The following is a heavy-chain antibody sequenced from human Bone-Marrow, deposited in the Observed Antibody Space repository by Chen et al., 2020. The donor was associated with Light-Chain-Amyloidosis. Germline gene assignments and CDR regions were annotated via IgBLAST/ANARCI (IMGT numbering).Heavy chain of an antibody. J-gene: IGHJ5*02. V-gene: IGHV4-39*01. CDR2: VYYSGRT. D-gene: IGHD4-4*01. Sequence: QVQLQESGRGLMKPSETLFLTCSVSGGSTRSSSPYWGWIRQPPRKGLEWIGSVYYSGRTYYSPSLKSRVSISIDTSKNQFTLRLTSVTAADSAVYFCARAVDYSNYGWFDPWGQGTLVTVSS. CDR1: GGSTRSSSPY. CDR3: ARAVDYSNYGWFDP.